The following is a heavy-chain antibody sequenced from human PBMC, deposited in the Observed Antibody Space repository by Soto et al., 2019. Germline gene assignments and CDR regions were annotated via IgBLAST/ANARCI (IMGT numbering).Heavy chain of an antibody. J-gene: IGHJ6*01. Sequence: QVQLVQSGAEVKKPGSSVKVSCKTSGGTFRTSAISWVRQAPGQGLEWMGGIMPVFPTPDYAQKFQGRVTIPADESTGTAYMELSSLRSEDTAVYSCARDKDRQQLGGNYYYIMDVWGQGTTVTVSS. D-gene: IGHD3-3*02. V-gene: IGHV1-69*12. CDR1: GGTFRTSA. CDR2: IMPVFPTP. CDR3: ARDKDRQQLGGNYYYIMDV.